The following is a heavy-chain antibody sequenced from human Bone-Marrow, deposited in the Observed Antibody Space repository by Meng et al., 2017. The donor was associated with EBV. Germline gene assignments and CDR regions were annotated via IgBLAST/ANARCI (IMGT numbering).Heavy chain of an antibody. CDR2: IYYSSST. Sequence: VPLPGSGPGMVKPSQTLYLPCAVCEDSIDSGGYYWSWIRQPPGKGLVWIGYIYYSSSTYYTPSLKTRLTISLDTSKSQFSLKLYSVTAADTAMYYCARAGRGYGDFEYYFDYWGQGTLVTVSS. J-gene: IGHJ4*02. V-gene: IGHV4-30-4*01. CDR3: ARAGRGYGDFEYYFDY. CDR1: EDSIDSGGYY. D-gene: IGHD4-17*01.